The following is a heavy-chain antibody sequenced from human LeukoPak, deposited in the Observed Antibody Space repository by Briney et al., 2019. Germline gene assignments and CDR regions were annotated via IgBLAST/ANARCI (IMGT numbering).Heavy chain of an antibody. D-gene: IGHD2-8*01. CDR3: AKMGKDAYYYYYMDV. Sequence: PSGTLSLTCAVSGGSISSSNWWSWVRQPPGKGLEWIGEIYHSGSTNYNPSLKSRVTMSVDTSKNQFSLKLSSVTAADTAVYYCAKMGKDAYYYYYMDVWGKGTTVTVSS. CDR1: GGSISSSNW. CDR2: IYHSGST. V-gene: IGHV4-4*02. J-gene: IGHJ6*03.